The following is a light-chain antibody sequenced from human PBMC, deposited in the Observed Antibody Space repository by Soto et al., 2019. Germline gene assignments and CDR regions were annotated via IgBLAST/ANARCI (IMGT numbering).Light chain of an antibody. CDR2: GVS. CDR3: QKYSKWPLT. CDR1: RGVSSY. Sequence: EIVLTQSPATLSVSPGERATLSCRARRGVSSYFAWYQQQPGQAHRLIIYGVSSRATGITDRFSGSGSGKEFILNISSLQSEDFAVYYCQKYSKWPLTFGRGTKVDIK. V-gene: IGKV3D-15*01. J-gene: IGKJ4*01.